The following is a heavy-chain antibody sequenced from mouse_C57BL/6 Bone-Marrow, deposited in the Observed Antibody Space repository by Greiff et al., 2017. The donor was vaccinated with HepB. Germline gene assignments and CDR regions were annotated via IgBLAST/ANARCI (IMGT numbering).Heavy chain of an antibody. J-gene: IGHJ2*01. CDR3: LRITSVLGY. D-gene: IGHD1-1*01. Sequence: QVQLQQPGAELVKPGASVKLSCKASGYTFTSYWMHWVKQRPGQGLEWIGMIHPNSGSTNYNEKFKSKATLTVDKSSSTAYMQLSSLTSEDSAVYYCLRITSVLGYWGQGTTLTVSS. CDR1: GYTFTSYW. CDR2: IHPNSGST. V-gene: IGHV1-64*01.